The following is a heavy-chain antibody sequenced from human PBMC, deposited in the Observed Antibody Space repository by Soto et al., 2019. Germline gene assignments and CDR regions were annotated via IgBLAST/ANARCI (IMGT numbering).Heavy chain of an antibody. CDR1: GFTFSSYS. CDR3: ARDYYDSSGHKILFDY. CDR2: ISSSSSYI. V-gene: IGHV3-21*01. J-gene: IGHJ4*02. Sequence: PGGSLRLSCAASGFTFSSYSMNWVRQAPGKGLEWVSSISSSSSYIYYADSVKGRFTISRDNAKNSLYLQMNSLRAEDTAVYYCARDYYDSSGHKILFDYWGQGTLVTVSS. D-gene: IGHD3-22*01.